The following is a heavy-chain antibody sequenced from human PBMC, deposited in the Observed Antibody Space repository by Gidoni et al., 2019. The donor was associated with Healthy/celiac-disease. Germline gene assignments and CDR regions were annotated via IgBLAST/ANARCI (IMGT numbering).Heavy chain of an antibody. CDR1: GFTFSSYG. Sequence: QVPLVESGGGVVQPGRSLRLSCAASGFTFSSYGMNWVRQAPGKGLEWVAVISYDGSNKYYADSVKGRFTISRDNSKNTLYPQMNSLRAEDTAVYYCAKGEVDTAMFYWGQGTLVTVSS. CDR2: ISYDGSNK. CDR3: AKGEVDTAMFY. V-gene: IGHV3-30*18. D-gene: IGHD5-18*01. J-gene: IGHJ4*02.